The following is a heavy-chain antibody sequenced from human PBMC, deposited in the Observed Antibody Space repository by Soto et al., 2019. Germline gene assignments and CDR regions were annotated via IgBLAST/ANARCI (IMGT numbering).Heavy chain of an antibody. Sequence: EVQLVESGGGLVQSGGSLGLSCVASGFSFRSYWMHWVRQAPGKGLVWVARISSDGTTTTYADSANGRFTVSRDNAANTLSLQMSSLRAEDTAVYYCAREYYGVLTGYYNDYCGQGNLVTVSS. CDR2: ISSDGTTT. V-gene: IGHV3-74*01. CDR1: GFSFRSYW. J-gene: IGHJ4*02. D-gene: IGHD3-9*01. CDR3: AREYYGVLTGYYNDY.